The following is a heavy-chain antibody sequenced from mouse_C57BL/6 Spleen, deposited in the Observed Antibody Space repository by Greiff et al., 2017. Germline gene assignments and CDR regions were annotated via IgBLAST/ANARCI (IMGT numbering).Heavy chain of an antibody. CDR2: INPYNGGT. Sequence: VQLQQSGPVLVKPGASVKMSCKASGYTFTDYYMNWVKQSPGKSLEWIGVINPYNGGTSYNQKFKGKATLTVDKSSSTAYMELNSLTSADSAVYYYARSEDGYLDYWGQGTTLTVSS. V-gene: IGHV1-19*01. J-gene: IGHJ2*01. D-gene: IGHD2-3*01. CDR3: ARSEDGYLDY. CDR1: GYTFTDYY.